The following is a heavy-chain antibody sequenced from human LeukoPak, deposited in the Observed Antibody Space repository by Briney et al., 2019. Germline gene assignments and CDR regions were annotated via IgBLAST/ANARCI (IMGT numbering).Heavy chain of an antibody. Sequence: PGGSLRLSCAASGFTFRSFALSSVRQALGERVWSDSTISADGISPFYAGPVRGRFTDSRDNFKSTLHLQMESLRAEDTAVYYCAKEVADTGKAFEFWGQGTLVTVSS. CDR1: GFTFRSFA. CDR3: AKEVADTGKAFEF. J-gene: IGHJ4*02. CDR2: ISADGISP. D-gene: IGHD6-19*01. V-gene: IGHV3-23*01.